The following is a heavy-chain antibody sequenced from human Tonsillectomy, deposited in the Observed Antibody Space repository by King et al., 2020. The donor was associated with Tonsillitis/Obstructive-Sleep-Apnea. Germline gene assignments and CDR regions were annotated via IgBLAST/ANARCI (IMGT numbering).Heavy chain of an antibody. V-gene: IGHV5-51*01. CDR1: GYSFTSYW. CDR2: IYPVDSDT. J-gene: IGHJ4*02. D-gene: IGHD6-13*01. Sequence: QLVQSGAEVKKPGESLKISCKGSGYSFTSYWIGWVRQMPGKGLEWMGIIYPVDSDTRYSPSFQDQVTISADKSISTAYLQGRSLKASDTAMYYCARQEGAYSSSWYSSPFDYWGQGTLVTVSS. CDR3: ARQEGAYSSSWYSSPFDY.